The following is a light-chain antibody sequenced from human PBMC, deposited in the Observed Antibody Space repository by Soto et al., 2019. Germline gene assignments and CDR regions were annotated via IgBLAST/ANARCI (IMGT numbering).Light chain of an antibody. CDR2: DAS. V-gene: IGKV1-39*01. CDR1: QSISNY. Sequence: DIQMTQTPSSLSASVGVSVTITCRASQSISNYLNWYQQKPGKAPNLLIYDASSLIRRVPSRFSGSGSGTDFTLTISSLQPEDFSIYYCQQSDSTPYTFGQGTKLEIK. J-gene: IGKJ2*01. CDR3: QQSDSTPYT.